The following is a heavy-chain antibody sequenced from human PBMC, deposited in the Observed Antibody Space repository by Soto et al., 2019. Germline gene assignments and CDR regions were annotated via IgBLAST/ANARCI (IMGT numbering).Heavy chain of an antibody. CDR3: AKISGCVSGSCYLGWFDP. CDR2: ISYAGSNT. CDR1: GFSFSNYG. J-gene: IGHJ5*02. V-gene: IGHV3-30*18. D-gene: IGHD2-15*01. Sequence: QVQLVESGGGVVQPGRSLRLSCAASGFSFSNYGMHWVRQAPGKGLEWVAVISYAGSNTTFADSLKGRFIISRANSKHTLFLQINVLRAEDTAVYYCAKISGCVSGSCYLGWFDPWGQGTLVTVSS.